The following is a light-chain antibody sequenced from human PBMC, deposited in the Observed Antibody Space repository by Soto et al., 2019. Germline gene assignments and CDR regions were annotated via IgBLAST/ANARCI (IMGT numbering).Light chain of an antibody. CDR2: SNN. V-gene: IGLV1-44*01. J-gene: IGLJ1*01. Sequence: QTALTQPPSASGAPGRRVTISCSGSNSNIGSNTVNWYQHLPGTAPKLVIHSNNQRPSGVPDRFSGSKSGTSASLAISGLQSEDEADYYCEEWDDSLNCVFRTGNEVTVL. CDR1: NSNIGSNT. CDR3: EEWDDSLNCV.